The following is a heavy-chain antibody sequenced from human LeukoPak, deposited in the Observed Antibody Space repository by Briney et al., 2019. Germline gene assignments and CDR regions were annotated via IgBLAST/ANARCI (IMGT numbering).Heavy chain of an antibody. CDR2: IKSKTDGGTT. Sequence: GGSLRLSCAASGFTFSNAWMSWVRQAPGKGLEWVGRIKSKTDGGTTDYAAPVKGRFTISRDDSKNTLYLQMNSLKTEDTAVYYCTTDDPPAWDAFDIWGQGTMVTVSS. CDR1: GFTFSNAW. D-gene: IGHD2-2*01. CDR3: TTDDPPAWDAFDI. J-gene: IGHJ3*02. V-gene: IGHV3-15*01.